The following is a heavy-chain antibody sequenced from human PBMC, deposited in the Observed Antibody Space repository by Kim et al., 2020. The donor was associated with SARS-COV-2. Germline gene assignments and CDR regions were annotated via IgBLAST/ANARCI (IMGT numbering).Heavy chain of an antibody. CDR2: IKQDGSEK. Sequence: GGSLRLSCAASGFTFSSYWMSWVRQAPGKGLEWVANIKQDGSEKYYVDSVKGRFTISRYNAKNSLYLQMNSLRAEDTAVYYCAREDRRITMVRGVKAAFDIWGQGTMVTVSS. CDR3: AREDRRITMVRGVKAAFDI. CDR1: GFTFSSYW. J-gene: IGHJ3*02. D-gene: IGHD3-10*01. V-gene: IGHV3-7*03.